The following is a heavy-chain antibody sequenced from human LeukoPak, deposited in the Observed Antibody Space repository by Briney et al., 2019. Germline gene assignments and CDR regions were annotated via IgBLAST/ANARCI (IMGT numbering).Heavy chain of an antibody. CDR1: GGSISSGDYY. J-gene: IGHJ4*02. CDR2: IYYSGST. V-gene: IGHV4-30-4*01. Sequence: PSETLSLTCTVSGGSISSGDYYWSWIRQPPGKGLEWIGYIYYSGSTYYNPSLKSRVTISVDTSKNQFSLKLSSVTAADTAVYYCARGYDEYGDYQTMYYFDYWGQGTLVTVSS. CDR3: ARGYDEYGDYQTMYYFDY. D-gene: IGHD4-17*01.